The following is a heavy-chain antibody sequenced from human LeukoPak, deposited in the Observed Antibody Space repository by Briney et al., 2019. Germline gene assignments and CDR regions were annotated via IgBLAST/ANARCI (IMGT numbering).Heavy chain of an antibody. CDR1: GFAFSNYA. D-gene: IGHD3-22*01. J-gene: IGHJ4*02. CDR2: ISSSGGST. Sequence: GGSLRLSCAASGFAFSNYAMTWVRQAPGMGLEWVSSISSSGGSTYYADSVKGRFTISRDNSKNTLYLQMNSLRAEDTAVYYCARDGRYDSSGYFDYWGQGTLVTVSS. CDR3: ARDGRYDSSGYFDY. V-gene: IGHV3-23*01.